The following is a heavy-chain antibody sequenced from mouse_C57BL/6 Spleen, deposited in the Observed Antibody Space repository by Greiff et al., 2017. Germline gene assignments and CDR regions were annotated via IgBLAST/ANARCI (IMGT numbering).Heavy chain of an antibody. CDR1: GYTFTSYW. V-gene: IGHV1-50*01. J-gene: IGHJ4*01. CDR3: ARRSNYGGAMDY. D-gene: IGHD2-5*01. CDR2: IDPSDRYT. Sequence: QVQLQQPGAELVKPGASVKLSCKASGYTFTSYWMQWVKQRPGQGLEWIGEIDPSDRYTNYNQKFKGKATLTVDTSSSTAYMQLSSLTSEDSAVYYCARRSNYGGAMDYWGQGTSVTVSS.